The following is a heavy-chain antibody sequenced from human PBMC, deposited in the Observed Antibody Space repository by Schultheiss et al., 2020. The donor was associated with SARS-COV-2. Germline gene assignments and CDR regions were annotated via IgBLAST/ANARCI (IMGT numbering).Heavy chain of an antibody. Sequence: SETLSLTCTVSGGSISSSTYYWGWIRQPPGKGLEWIGYIYYSGSTNYNPSLKSRVTISVDTSNNQFSLQLTSVTAADTAVYYCARRQYDFWSANWFDPWGQGTLVTVSS. J-gene: IGHJ5*02. D-gene: IGHD3-3*01. CDR1: GGSISSSTYY. V-gene: IGHV4-61*05. CDR3: ARRQYDFWSANWFDP. CDR2: IYYSGST.